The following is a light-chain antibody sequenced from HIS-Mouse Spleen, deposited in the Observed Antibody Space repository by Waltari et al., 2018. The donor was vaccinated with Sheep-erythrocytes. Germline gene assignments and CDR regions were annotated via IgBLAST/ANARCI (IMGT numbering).Light chain of an antibody. CDR3: QSYDSSNHGV. CDR2: EDN. V-gene: IGLV6-57*04. J-gene: IGLJ3*02. Sequence: NFMLTQPHSVSESPGKTVTISCTRSSGSIASHYVLWDQQRPGSAPTTVIYEDNQRPSGVPDRFSGSIDSSSNSASLTISGLKTEDEADYYCQSYDSSNHGVFGGGTKLTVL. CDR1: SGSIASHY.